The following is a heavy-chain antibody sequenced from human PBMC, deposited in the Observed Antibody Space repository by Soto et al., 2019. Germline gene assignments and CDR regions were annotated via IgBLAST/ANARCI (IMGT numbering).Heavy chain of an antibody. D-gene: IGHD6-13*01. Sequence: EVQLVESGGGLVQPGRSLRLSCVASGFTFDDFAMHWVRQPPGKGLEWVSGISCHSGSMAYADSVKGRLTISRDNAKCSVYLQMNSLRVEDTAFYFCARDWAAAGTNRAPPDYWGQGILVAVSS. CDR1: GFTFDDFA. V-gene: IGHV3-9*01. CDR3: ARDWAAAGTNRAPPDY. CDR2: ISCHSGSM. J-gene: IGHJ4*02.